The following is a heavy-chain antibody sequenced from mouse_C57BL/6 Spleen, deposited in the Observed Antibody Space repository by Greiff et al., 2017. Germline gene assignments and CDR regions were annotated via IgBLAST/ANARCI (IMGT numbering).Heavy chain of an antibody. CDR1: GYTFTSYW. V-gene: IGHV1-69*01. CDR3: ARKGYGSSRYYFDY. J-gene: IGHJ2*01. Sequence: QVQLQQPGAELVMPGASVKLSCKASGYTFTSYWMHWVKQRPGQGLEWIGEIDPSDSYTNYNQKFKGKTTLTVDKSSSTAYMQLSSLTSADSAVYSCARKGYGSSRYYFDYWGQGTTLTVSS. D-gene: IGHD1-1*01. CDR2: IDPSDSYT.